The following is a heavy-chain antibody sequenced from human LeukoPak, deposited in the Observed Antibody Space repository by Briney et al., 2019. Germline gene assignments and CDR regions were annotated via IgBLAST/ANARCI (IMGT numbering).Heavy chain of an antibody. D-gene: IGHD3-22*01. Sequence: GGSLRLSCAASGFTFSSYAMSWVRQAPGKRLEWVSAISGSGGSTYYADSVKGRFTISRDNSKNTLYLQMNSLRAEDTAVYYCAIRYYYDTSGYLWGQGTLVTVSS. J-gene: IGHJ5*02. V-gene: IGHV3-23*01. CDR2: ISGSGGST. CDR3: AIRYYYDTSGYL. CDR1: GFTFSSYA.